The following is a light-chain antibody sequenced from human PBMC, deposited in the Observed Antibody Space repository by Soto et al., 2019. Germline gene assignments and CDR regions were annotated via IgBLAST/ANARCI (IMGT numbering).Light chain of an antibody. CDR2: WAS. V-gene: IGKV4-1*01. CDR3: QRYYSTPYT. CDR1: QSVLYSSNNKNY. Sequence: DIVMTQSPDSLAVSLGERATINCKSSQSVLYSSNNKNYLAWYQQKPGQPPKLLIYWASTRESGVPDRFSGSGSGTDFTLTISSLQAEDVACYYCQRYYSTPYTFGQGTKLEIK. J-gene: IGKJ2*01.